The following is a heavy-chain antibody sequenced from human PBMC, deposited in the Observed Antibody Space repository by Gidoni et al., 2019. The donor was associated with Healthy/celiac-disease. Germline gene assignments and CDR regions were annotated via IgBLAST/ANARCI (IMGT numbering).Heavy chain of an antibody. CDR2: IIPILGIA. CDR3: ARVSGYELGYYYMDV. J-gene: IGHJ6*03. V-gene: IGHV1-69*04. D-gene: IGHD5-12*01. Sequence: QVQLVQSGAEVKTPGSSVKVSCKASGGTFSSYAISGGRQAPRQGLAWMGRIIPILGIANDAQKFQGRVTITADKSTSTAYMELSSLRSEDTAVYYCARVSGYELGYYYMDVWGKGTTVTVSS. CDR1: GGTFSSYA.